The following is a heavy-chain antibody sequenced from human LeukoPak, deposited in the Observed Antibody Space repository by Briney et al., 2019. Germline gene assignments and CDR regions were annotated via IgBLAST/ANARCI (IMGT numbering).Heavy chain of an antibody. D-gene: IGHD4-23*01. V-gene: IGHV3-23*01. Sequence: GGSLRLSCAASGFTFSSYAMSWVRQVPGKGLEWVSAISGSGGSTYYADSVKGRFTISRDNSKNTLYLQMNSLRAEDTAVYYCAKRKRGYGGNGYFDYWGQGTLVTVSS. CDR2: ISGSGGST. CDR1: GFTFSSYA. J-gene: IGHJ4*02. CDR3: AKRKRGYGGNGYFDY.